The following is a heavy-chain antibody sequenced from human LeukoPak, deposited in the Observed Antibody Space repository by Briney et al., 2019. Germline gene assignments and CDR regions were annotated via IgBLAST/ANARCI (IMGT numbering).Heavy chain of an antibody. CDR1: GFTFSSYA. CDR3: AKDAAYYDFWSDY. D-gene: IGHD3-3*01. V-gene: IGHV3-30-3*01. Sequence: PGRSLRLSCAASGFTFSSYAMHWVRQAPGKGLEWVAVISYDGSNKYYADSVKGRFTISRDNSKNTLYLQMNSLRAEDTAVYYCAKDAAYYDFWSDYWGQGTLVTVSS. CDR2: ISYDGSNK. J-gene: IGHJ4*02.